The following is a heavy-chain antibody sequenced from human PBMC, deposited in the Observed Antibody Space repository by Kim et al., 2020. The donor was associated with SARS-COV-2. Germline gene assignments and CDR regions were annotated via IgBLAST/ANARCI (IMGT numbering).Heavy chain of an antibody. V-gene: IGHV3-9*01. CDR3: AKGRVETFYFDDRGFDH. CDR2: ISWDNDDI. Sequence: GGSLRLSCAASGFTFDDYAMHWVRQVPGKGPEWVAGISWDNDDIAYADSVKGRFTVSRDNAKNSLYLQMNSLRPEDTAFYYCAKGRVETFYFDDRGFDHWGQGTLVTVSS. J-gene: IGHJ4*02. D-gene: IGHD3-22*01. CDR1: GFTFDDYA.